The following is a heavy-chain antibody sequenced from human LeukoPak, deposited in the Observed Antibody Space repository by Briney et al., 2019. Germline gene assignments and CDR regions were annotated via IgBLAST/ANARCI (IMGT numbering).Heavy chain of an antibody. V-gene: IGHV1-69*06. CDR3: ARDRKFYYDSSGYASFDF. D-gene: IGHD3-22*01. J-gene: IGHJ4*02. CDR1: GYTFTSYG. Sequence: SVKVSCRASGYTFTSYGISWVRQAPGQGLEWMGGIIPLFGTTKYAQKFQGRVTISADKSTNTAYMELSSLRSEDTAMYYCARDRKFYYDSSGYASFDFWGQGTLVTASS. CDR2: IIPLFGTT.